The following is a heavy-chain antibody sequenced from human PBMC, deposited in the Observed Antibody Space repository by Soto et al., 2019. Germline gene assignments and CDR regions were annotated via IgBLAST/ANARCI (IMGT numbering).Heavy chain of an antibody. D-gene: IGHD1-7*01. Sequence: SETLSLTCTVSGGSISSYYWSWIRQPPGKGLEWIGYIYYSGSTNYNPSLKSRVTISVDTSKNQFSLKLSSVTAADTAVYYCARVKNYDAFDIWGQGTMVTVSS. CDR1: GGSISSYY. CDR2: IYYSGST. V-gene: IGHV4-59*01. CDR3: ARVKNYDAFDI. J-gene: IGHJ3*02.